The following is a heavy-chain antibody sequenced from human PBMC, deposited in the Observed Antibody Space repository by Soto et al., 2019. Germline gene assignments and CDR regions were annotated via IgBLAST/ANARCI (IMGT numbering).Heavy chain of an antibody. J-gene: IGHJ6*02. CDR2: ISSSSSYI. Sequence: GGSLRLSCAASGFTFSSYSMNWVRQAPGKGLEWVSSISSSSSYIYYADSVKGRFTISRDNAKNSLYLQMNSLRAEDTAVYYCARPRFGGYYYYGMDVWGQGTTVTVSS. D-gene: IGHD3-10*01. V-gene: IGHV3-21*01. CDR1: GFTFSSYS. CDR3: ARPRFGGYYYYGMDV.